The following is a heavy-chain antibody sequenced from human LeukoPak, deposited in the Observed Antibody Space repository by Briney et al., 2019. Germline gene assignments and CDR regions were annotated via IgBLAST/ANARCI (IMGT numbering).Heavy chain of an antibody. J-gene: IGHJ3*02. CDR3: AKESDAFDI. CDR2: IWYDGSNK. V-gene: IGHV3-30*02. Sequence: GGSLRLSCAASGFTFSSYGMHWVRQAPGKGLEWVAVIWYDGSNKYYADSVKGRFTISRDNSQNTLYLQMNSLRLEDTAVYYCAKESDAFDIWGPGTMVTVSS. CDR1: GFTFSSYG.